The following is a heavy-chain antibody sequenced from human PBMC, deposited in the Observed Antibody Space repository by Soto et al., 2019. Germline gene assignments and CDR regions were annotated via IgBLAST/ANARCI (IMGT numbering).Heavy chain of an antibody. CDR3: ARDRRFDD. Sequence: ASETLSLTCTVSGGSISSYYWSWIRQPPGKGLEWIGYIYYSGSTNYNPSLKSRVTISVDTSKNQFSLKLSSVTAADTAVYYCARDRRFDDWGQGTLVIVSS. V-gene: IGHV4-59*01. CDR1: GGSISSYY. CDR2: IYYSGST. J-gene: IGHJ4*02.